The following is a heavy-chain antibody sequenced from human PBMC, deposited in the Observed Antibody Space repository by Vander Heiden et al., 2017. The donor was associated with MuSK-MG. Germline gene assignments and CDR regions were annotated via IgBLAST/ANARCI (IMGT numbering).Heavy chain of an antibody. Sequence: QVQLVQSGAEVKKPGSSVRVSCKASGGPFSSYAISWVRQAPGQGLEWMGGIIPIFGTANYAQKFQGRVTITADESTSTAYMELSSLRSEDTAVYYCARGGGAYCGGDCYSPFDYWGQGTLVTVSS. V-gene: IGHV1-69*01. D-gene: IGHD2-21*02. CDR2: IIPIFGTA. J-gene: IGHJ4*02. CDR3: ARGGGAYCGGDCYSPFDY. CDR1: GGPFSSYA.